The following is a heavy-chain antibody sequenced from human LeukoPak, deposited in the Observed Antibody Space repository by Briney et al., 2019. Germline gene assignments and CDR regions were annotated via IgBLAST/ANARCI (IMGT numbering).Heavy chain of an antibody. V-gene: IGHV1-2*02. D-gene: IGHD2-2*02. CDR2: INPNSGGT. CDR3: ASPVRYCSSTSCYMGWNWFDP. J-gene: IGHJ5*02. CDR1: GYTFTGYY. Sequence: ASMKVSCKASGYTFTGYYMHWVRQAPGRGLEWMGWINPNSGGTNYAQKFQGRVTMTRDTSISTAYMELSRLRSDDTAVYYCASPVRYCSSTSCYMGWNWFDPWGQGTLVTVSS.